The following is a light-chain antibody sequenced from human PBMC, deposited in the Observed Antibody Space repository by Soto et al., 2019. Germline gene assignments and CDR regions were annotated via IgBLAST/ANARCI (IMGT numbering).Light chain of an antibody. J-gene: IGKJ4*01. CDR1: QSVSSN. V-gene: IGKV3-15*01. Sequence: IVMTQSPATLAASPGKTSTLSCRAGQSVSSNLAWYQQKPGQAPRLLIYGASTRATGIPARFSGSGSGTDFTLTISSLEPEDFAVYYCQQRSNWRVTFGGGTKVDIK. CDR2: GAS. CDR3: QQRSNWRVT.